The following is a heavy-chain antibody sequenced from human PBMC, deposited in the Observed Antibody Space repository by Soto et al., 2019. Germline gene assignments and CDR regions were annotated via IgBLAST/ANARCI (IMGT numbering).Heavy chain of an antibody. CDR1: GYTFTSYA. V-gene: IGHV1-3*01. Sequence: ASVKVSFMASGYTFTSYAMHWVRQAPGQRLEWMGWINAGNGNTKYSQKFQGRVTITRDTSASTAYMELSSLRSEDTAVYYCARVIVYDFWSGYSSYYYYGMDVWGQGTTVTVSS. D-gene: IGHD3-3*01. CDR3: ARVIVYDFWSGYSSYYYYGMDV. J-gene: IGHJ6*02. CDR2: INAGNGNT.